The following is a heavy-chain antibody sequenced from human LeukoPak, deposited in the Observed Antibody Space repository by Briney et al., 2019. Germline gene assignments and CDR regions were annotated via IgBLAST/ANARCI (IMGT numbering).Heavy chain of an antibody. V-gene: IGHV3-23*01. D-gene: IGHD6-19*01. CDR2: SVSRGAT. CDR1: GVTFTSDA. Sequence: GGSLRLSCVASGVTFTSDAMNWVRQAPGKGLEWVSSSVSRGATQYADSVKGRFTVSRDTSKNTLYLQMNSLRADDTAVYYCAKCSTSAYTTGWCNWIDPWGQGTLVTVSS. CDR3: AKCSTSAYTTGWCNWIDP. J-gene: IGHJ5*02.